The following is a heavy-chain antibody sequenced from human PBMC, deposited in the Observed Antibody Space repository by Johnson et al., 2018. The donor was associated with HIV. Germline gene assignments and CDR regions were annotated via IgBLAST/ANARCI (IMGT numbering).Heavy chain of an antibody. Sequence: VQLVESGGGVVRPGGSLRLSCVASGFTFDDYGMSWVRQAPGKGLEWVSGINWSGGSTGYADSVKGRFTISRDNAKNSLYLQTNSLRAEDTALYYCARGYSSVWSDAFDIWCQGTMFTVSS. D-gene: IGHD6-19*01. CDR2: INWSGGST. CDR1: GFTFDDYG. CDR3: ARGYSSVWSDAFDI. J-gene: IGHJ3*02. V-gene: IGHV3-20*04.